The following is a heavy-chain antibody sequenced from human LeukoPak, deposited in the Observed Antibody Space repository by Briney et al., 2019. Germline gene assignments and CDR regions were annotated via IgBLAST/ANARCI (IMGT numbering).Heavy chain of an antibody. CDR3: ASYCSSTSCLRRAFDI. CDR1: GGSISSSSYY. V-gene: IGHV4-39*01. J-gene: IGHJ3*02. CDR2: IYYSGST. Sequence: SETPSLTCTVSGGSISSSSYYWGWIRQPPGKGLEWIGSIYYSGSTYYNPSLKSRVAVSVDTSKNQFSLKLSSVTAADTAVYYCASYCSSTSCLRRAFDIWGQGTMVTVSS. D-gene: IGHD2-2*01.